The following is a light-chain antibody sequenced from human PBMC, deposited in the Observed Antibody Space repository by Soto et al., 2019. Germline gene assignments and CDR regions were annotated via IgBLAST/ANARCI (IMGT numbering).Light chain of an antibody. CDR2: EGS. J-gene: IGLJ2*01. CDR1: SSDVGSYNL. V-gene: IGLV2-23*01. Sequence: QSALTQPASVSGCPGQSITISCTGTSSDVGSYNLVSWYQQHPGKAPELMIYEGSKRPSGVSNRFSGSKSGNTASLTISGLQAEDEADYYCCSYAGSSTVVFGGGTKLTVL. CDR3: CSYAGSSTVV.